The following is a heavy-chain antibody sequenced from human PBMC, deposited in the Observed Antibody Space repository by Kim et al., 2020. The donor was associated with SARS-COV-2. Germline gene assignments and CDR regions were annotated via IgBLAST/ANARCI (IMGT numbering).Heavy chain of an antibody. V-gene: IGHV1-8*01. J-gene: IGHJ3*02. Sequence: ASVKVSCKASGYTFTSYDINWVRQATGQGLEWMGWMNPNSGNTGYAQKFQGRVTMTRNTSISTAYMELSSLRSEDTAVYYCARDQQTNVLLFPGLMYPAAFDIWGQGTMVTVSS. CDR1: GYTFTSYD. CDR3: ARDQQTNVLLFPGLMYPAAFDI. D-gene: IGHD3-10*01. CDR2: MNPNSGNT.